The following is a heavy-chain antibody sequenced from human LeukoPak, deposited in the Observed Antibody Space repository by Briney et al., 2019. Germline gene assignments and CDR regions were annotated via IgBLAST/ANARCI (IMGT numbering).Heavy chain of an antibody. Sequence: GGSLRLSCAGSGFTFRSYWMSWVRQAPGKGLEWVANIKQVGSEKYYVDSVKGRFTISRDNAKNSLYLQMNSLRAEDTAVYYCARGHTAVTRHFDFWGQGTLVTVSS. CDR3: ARGHTAVTRHFDF. V-gene: IGHV3-7*01. CDR1: GFTFRSYW. J-gene: IGHJ4*02. CDR2: IKQVGSEK. D-gene: IGHD4-17*01.